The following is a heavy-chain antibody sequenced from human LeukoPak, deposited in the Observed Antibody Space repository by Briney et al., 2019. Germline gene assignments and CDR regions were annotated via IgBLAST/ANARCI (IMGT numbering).Heavy chain of an antibody. D-gene: IGHD2-15*01. CDR1: GYTLISYA. CDR2: ITAYNGYT. V-gene: IGHV1-18*01. J-gene: IGHJ1*01. Sequence: ASVKVSCKASGYTLISYAISWVRQAPGQGLEWMGWITAYNGYTTYAQKLQGRVTMTTDTSTNTAYMVLRSLKSDDTAVYYCARGDCSGGSCYLPEYLQHWGQGTLVTVSS. CDR3: ARGDCSGGSCYLPEYLQH.